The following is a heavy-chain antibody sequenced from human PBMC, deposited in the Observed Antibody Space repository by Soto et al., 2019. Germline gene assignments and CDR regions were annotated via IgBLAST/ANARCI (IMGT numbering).Heavy chain of an antibody. CDR3: ARRSSAWYFDY. Sequence: EVQLLESGGGLVQPGGSLRLSCAASGFTFSSYAMSWVRQAPGKGLEWVSAISGSGGSTYYADSVKGRSTISRDKSTNTPYLQMTSLRAEDTAVYSCARRSSAWYFDYWGQGTLVTVSS. CDR1: GFTFSSYA. CDR2: ISGSGGST. D-gene: IGHD6-19*01. J-gene: IGHJ4*02. V-gene: IGHV3-23*01.